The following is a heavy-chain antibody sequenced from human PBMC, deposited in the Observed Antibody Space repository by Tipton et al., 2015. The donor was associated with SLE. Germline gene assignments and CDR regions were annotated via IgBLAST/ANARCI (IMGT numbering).Heavy chain of an antibody. D-gene: IGHD5-18*01. J-gene: IGHJ4*02. CDR2: LYYSGTAEST. CDR1: GGPISGSSHH. CDR3: ARRLYGYGT. V-gene: IGHV4-39*07. Sequence: TLSLTCTVTGGPISGSSHHWDWIRQSTGRGLEWIGSLYYSGTAESTDYNPSLKSRVSMSVDASKNQFSLRLTSVTAADTALYFCARRLYGYGTWGQGTLVTVSS.